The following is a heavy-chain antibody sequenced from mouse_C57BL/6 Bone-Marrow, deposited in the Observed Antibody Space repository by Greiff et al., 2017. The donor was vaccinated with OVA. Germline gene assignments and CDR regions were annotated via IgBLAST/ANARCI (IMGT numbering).Heavy chain of an antibody. J-gene: IGHJ1*03. CDR2: IYPRDGST. CDR1: GYTFTSYD. CDR3: ARGYYYGSSYNWYFDV. V-gene: IGHV1-85*01. Sequence: QVQLQQSGPELVKPGASVKLSCKASGYTFTSYDINWVKQRPGPGLEWIGWIYPRDGSTKYNEKFKGKATLTVDQSSSTAYMELHSLTSEDSAVYFCARGYYYGSSYNWYFDVWGTGTTVTVSS. D-gene: IGHD1-1*01.